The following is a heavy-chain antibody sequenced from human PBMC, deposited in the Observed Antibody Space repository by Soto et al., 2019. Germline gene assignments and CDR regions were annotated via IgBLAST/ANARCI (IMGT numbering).Heavy chain of an antibody. J-gene: IGHJ4*02. CDR2: ISAYNGNT. D-gene: IGHD2-15*01. Sequence: QVQLVQSGAEVKKPGASVKVSCKASGYTFTSYGISWVRQAPGQGLEWMGWISAYNGNTNYAQKLQDRVTMTTDTSTSTAYMELRSLRSDDTAVYYCARVLRYCSGGSCETPGYWGQGTLVTVSS. CDR1: GYTFTSYG. V-gene: IGHV1-18*01. CDR3: ARVLRYCSGGSCETPGY.